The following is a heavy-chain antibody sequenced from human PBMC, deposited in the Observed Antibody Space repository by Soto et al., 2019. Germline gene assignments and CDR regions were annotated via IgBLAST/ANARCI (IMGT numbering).Heavy chain of an antibody. D-gene: IGHD3-3*01. CDR3: ARSGGDTIFGVVIKPYYGMDV. Sequence: SETLSLTCAVSGGSVSSGSYYWSWIRQPPGKGLEWIGYIYYSGSTNYNPSLKSRVTISVDTSKNQFSLKLSSVTAADTAVYYCARSGGDTIFGVVIKPYYGMDVWGQGTTVTVSS. J-gene: IGHJ6*02. V-gene: IGHV4-61*01. CDR1: GGSVSSGSYY. CDR2: IYYSGST.